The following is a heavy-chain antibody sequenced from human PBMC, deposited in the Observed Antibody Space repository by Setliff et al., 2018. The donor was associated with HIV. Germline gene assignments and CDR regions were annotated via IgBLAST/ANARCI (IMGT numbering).Heavy chain of an antibody. D-gene: IGHD3-22*01. V-gene: IGHV3-64*02. J-gene: IGHJ5*02. CDR2: ISSNGGNI. CDR1: GFTFSSHA. CDR3: ARVSGGYYYES. Sequence: GGSLRLSCAASGFTFSSHAMHWVRQAPGKGLEYVSGISSNGGNIRYADSVKDRFTIARDNSKNTVYLQMGSLRAEDMAVYYCARVSGGYYYESWGQGTLVTVSS.